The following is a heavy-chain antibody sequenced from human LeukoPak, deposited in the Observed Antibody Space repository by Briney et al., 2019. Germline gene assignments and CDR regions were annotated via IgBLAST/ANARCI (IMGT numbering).Heavy chain of an antibody. V-gene: IGHV4-59*01. CDR1: GDSITTYY. D-gene: IGHD3-10*01. J-gene: IGHJ6*03. Sequence: TSETLSLTCTVSGDSITTYYWSWIRQPPGKGLEWIGYIFQSGTTKYNPSLKSRVTILSDVSKNQFSLNLTSVTAADTAVYYCARVFDSGSQAYFYYMDVWGKGTTVTIFS. CDR3: ARVFDSGSQAYFYYMDV. CDR2: IFQSGTT.